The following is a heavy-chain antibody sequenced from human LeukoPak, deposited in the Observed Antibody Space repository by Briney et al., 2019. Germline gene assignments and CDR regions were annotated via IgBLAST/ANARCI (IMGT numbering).Heavy chain of an antibody. Sequence: GGSLRLSCAASGFTFDDYAMHWVRQAPGKGLEWVSGISWNSGSIGYADSVKGRFTISRDNAKNSLYLQMNSLRAEDTAVYYCAKDEPTSPDYYDSSYGGPFDYWGQGTLVTVSS. J-gene: IGHJ4*02. D-gene: IGHD3-22*01. CDR1: GFTFDDYA. V-gene: IGHV3-9*01. CDR3: AKDEPTSPDYYDSSYGGPFDY. CDR2: ISWNSGSI.